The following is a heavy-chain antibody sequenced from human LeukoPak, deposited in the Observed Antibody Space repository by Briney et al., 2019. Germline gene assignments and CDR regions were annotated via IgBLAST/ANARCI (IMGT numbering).Heavy chain of an antibody. CDR3: ARGPSYYYDSSGYCLPDY. CDR2: ISAYNGNT. CDR1: GYTFTSYG. J-gene: IGHJ4*02. Sequence: GASVKVSCKASGYTFTSYGISWVRQAPGQGLEWMGWISAYNGNTNYAQKLQGRVTVTTDTSTSTAYMELRSLRSDDTAVYYCARGPSYYYDSSGYCLPDYWGQGTLVTVSS. V-gene: IGHV1-18*01. D-gene: IGHD3-22*01.